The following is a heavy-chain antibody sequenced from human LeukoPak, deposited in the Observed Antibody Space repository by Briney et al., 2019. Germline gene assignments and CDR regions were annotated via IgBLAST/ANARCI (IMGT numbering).Heavy chain of an antibody. V-gene: IGHV4-59*01. CDR1: GGSISSYF. CDR2: IYYSGST. D-gene: IGHD3-16*01. Sequence: SETLSLTCTVSGGSISSYFWSWIRQPPGKGLEWIGYIYYSGSTNYNPSLKSRVAISVDTSKNQFSLKLSSVTAADTAVYYCARWTWGNFDYWGQGTLVTVSS. J-gene: IGHJ4*02. CDR3: ARWTWGNFDY.